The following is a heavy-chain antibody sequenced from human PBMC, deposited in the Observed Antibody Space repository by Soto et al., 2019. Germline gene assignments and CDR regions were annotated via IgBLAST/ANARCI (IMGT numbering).Heavy chain of an antibody. Sequence: VGSLRLSGAAPGFTFSSYAMSWVRQAPGKGLEWVSAISGSGGSTYYADSVKGRFTISRDNSKNTLYLQMNSLRAEDTAVYYCAKDGNPIPYLTGYYRLGWFDPWGQGTLVTVSS. CDR2: ISGSGGST. J-gene: IGHJ5*02. D-gene: IGHD3-9*01. CDR1: GFTFSSYA. CDR3: AKDGNPIPYLTGYYRLGWFDP. V-gene: IGHV3-23*01.